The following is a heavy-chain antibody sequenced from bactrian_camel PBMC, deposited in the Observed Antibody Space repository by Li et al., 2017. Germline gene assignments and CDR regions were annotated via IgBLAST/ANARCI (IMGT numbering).Heavy chain of an antibody. D-gene: IGHD6*01. J-gene: IGHJ4*01. CDR1: GFRYSTNC. CDR2: LYTDGIT. V-gene: IGHV3S9*01. CDR3: AAGPWYTDEYKY. Sequence: HVQLVESGGGSVQAGGSLRLSCAASGFRYSTNCVGWIRLAPGKGLEWVSNLYTDGITHYADSVKGRCTIARDNTKNTVYLQMISLESEDTALYYCAAGPWYTDEYKYWGQGTQVTVS.